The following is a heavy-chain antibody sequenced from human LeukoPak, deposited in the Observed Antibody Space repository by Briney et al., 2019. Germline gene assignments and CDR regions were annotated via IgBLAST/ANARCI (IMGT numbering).Heavy chain of an antibody. V-gene: IGHV1-46*01. D-gene: IGHD6-19*01. CDR3: ARDLSSGWYFDY. CDR2: INPSGGST. J-gene: IGHJ4*02. CDR1: GYTFTSYY. Sequence: ASVKVSCKASGYTFTSYYMHWVRQAPGQGLEWMGIINPSGGSTSYAQKFQGRVTMTRDTSTSTAYMELSSLRSEDTAVYYCARDLSSGWYFDYWGQGTLVTVSS.